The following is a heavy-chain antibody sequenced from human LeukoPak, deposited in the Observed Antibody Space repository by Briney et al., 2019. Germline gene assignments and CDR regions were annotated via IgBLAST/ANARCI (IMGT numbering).Heavy chain of an antibody. CDR2: ISSSSSYI. CDR1: GFSFSSYS. V-gene: IGHV3-21*01. D-gene: IGHD6-19*01. J-gene: IGHJ6*02. Sequence: GGSLRLSCAASGFSFSSYSMNWVRQAPGKGLEWVSSISSSSSYIYYADSVKGRFTISRDNAKNSLYLQMNSLRAEDTAVYYCARDSQYSSGWYYYYGMDVWGQGTTVTVSS. CDR3: ARDSQYSSGWYYYYGMDV.